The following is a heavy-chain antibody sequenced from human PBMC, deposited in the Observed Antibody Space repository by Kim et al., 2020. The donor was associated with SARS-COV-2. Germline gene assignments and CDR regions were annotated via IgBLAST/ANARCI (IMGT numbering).Heavy chain of an antibody. D-gene: IGHD1-26*01. CDR2: IYYSGST. CDR3: ARGAGELLHWYFDL. V-gene: IGHV4-59*01. CDR1: GGSISSYY. Sequence: SETLSLTCTVSGGSISSYYWSWIRQPPGKGLEWIGYIYYSGSTNYNPSLKSRVTISVDTSKNQFSLKLSSVTAADTAVYYCARGAGELLHWYFDLWGRGTLVTVSS. J-gene: IGHJ2*01.